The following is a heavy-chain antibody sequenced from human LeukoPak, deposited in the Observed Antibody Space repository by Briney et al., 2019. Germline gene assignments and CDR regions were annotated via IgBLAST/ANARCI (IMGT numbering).Heavy chain of an antibody. J-gene: IGHJ3*02. D-gene: IGHD3-22*01. CDR1: GFTFSSYS. V-gene: IGHV3-48*04. CDR3: ARETEIYDSSGLGAYDAFDI. CDR2: ISSSGSTI. Sequence: PGGSLRLSCAASGFTFSSYSMNWVRQAPGKGLEWVSYISSSGSTIYYADSVKGRFTISRDNAKNSLYLQMNSLRAEDTAVYYCARETEIYDSSGLGAYDAFDIWGQGTMVTVSS.